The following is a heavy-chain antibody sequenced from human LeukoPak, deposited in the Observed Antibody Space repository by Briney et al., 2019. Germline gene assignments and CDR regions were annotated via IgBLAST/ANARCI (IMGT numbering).Heavy chain of an antibody. CDR3: ARDFWWLPDY. J-gene: IGHJ4*02. Sequence: GGSLRLSCAASGLTFSSYAMSWVRQAPGKGLEWVSAISGSGGSTYYADSVKGRFTISRDNSKNTLYLQMNSLTTEDTALYYCARDFWWLPDYWGQGTLVTVSS. V-gene: IGHV3-23*01. D-gene: IGHD3-3*01. CDR1: GLTFSSYA. CDR2: ISGSGGST.